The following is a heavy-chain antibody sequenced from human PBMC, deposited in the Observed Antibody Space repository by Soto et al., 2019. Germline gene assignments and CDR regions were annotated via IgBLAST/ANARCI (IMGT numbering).Heavy chain of an antibody. Sequence: QVQLQESGPGLVKPSGTLSLTCGVSGVSISSHDWWRWVRQPPGKGLEWIGESHQSGNTNYNSSLGSRVTISVDKSKNQFSLNLSSVTVADTAVYYCATRDTSRFYWGQGTLVTVSS. D-gene: IGHD6-13*01. CDR2: SHQSGNT. V-gene: IGHV4-4*02. CDR1: GVSISSHDW. CDR3: ATRDTSRFY. J-gene: IGHJ4*02.